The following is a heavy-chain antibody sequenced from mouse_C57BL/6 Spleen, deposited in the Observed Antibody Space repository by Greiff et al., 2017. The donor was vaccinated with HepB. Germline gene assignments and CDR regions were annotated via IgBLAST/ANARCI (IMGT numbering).Heavy chain of an antibody. V-gene: IGHV1-81*01. CDR1: GYTFTSYG. D-gene: IGHD2-4*01. CDR2: IYPRSGNT. Sequence: QVQLKQSGAELARPGASVKLSCKASGYTFTSYGISWVKQRTGQGLEWIGEIYPRSGNTYYNEKFKGKATLTADKSSSTAYMELRSLTSEDSAVYFFARSDFYYDYEGGFAYWGQGTLVTVSA. CDR3: ARSDFYYDYEGGFAY. J-gene: IGHJ3*01.